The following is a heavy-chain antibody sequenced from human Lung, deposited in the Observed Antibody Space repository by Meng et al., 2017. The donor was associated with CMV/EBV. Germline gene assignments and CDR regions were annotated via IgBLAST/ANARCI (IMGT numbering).Heavy chain of an antibody. CDR2: IIPIFGTT. V-gene: IGHV1-69*05. D-gene: IGHD5-12*01. CDR1: GGTFSSYA. CDR3: ARDPRVTTTSELNYYGMDV. J-gene: IGHJ6*02. Sequence: SXXVSXKASGGTFSSYAISWVRQAPGQGLEWMGGIIPIFGTTNYAQNFQGRLTITTDESTSTAYMELGSLRSEDTAVYYCARDPRVTTTSELNYYGMDVWXQGTXVTVSS.